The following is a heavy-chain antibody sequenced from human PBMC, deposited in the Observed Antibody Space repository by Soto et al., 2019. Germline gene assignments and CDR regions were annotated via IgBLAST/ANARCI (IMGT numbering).Heavy chain of an antibody. D-gene: IGHD4-17*01. Sequence: SVKVSCKASGFTFTSSAVQWVRQARGQRLEWIGWIVVGSGNTNYAQKFQERVTITRDMSTSTAYMELSSLRSEDTAVYYCAADGGMPAVTTFFAYGGQGTSVTVSS. V-gene: IGHV1-58*01. CDR2: IVVGSGNT. J-gene: IGHJ4*02. CDR1: GFTFTSSA. CDR3: AADGGMPAVTTFFAY.